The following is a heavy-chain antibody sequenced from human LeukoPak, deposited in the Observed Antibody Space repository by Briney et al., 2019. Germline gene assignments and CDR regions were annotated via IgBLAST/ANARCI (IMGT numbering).Heavy chain of an antibody. Sequence: SETLSLTCTVSGGSISSGSYYWSWIRQPAGKGLEWIGRIYTSGSTNYNPSLKSRVTISVDTSKNQFSLKLSSVTAADTAVYYCGGQRYRGNWFDPWGQGTLVTVSS. CDR3: GGQRYRGNWFDP. V-gene: IGHV4-61*02. J-gene: IGHJ5*02. D-gene: IGHD2-2*01. CDR1: GGSISSGSYY. CDR2: IYTSGST.